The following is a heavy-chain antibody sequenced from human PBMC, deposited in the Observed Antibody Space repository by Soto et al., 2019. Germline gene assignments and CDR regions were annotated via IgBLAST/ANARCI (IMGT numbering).Heavy chain of an antibody. Sequence: ASETLSLTCTVSGGSISSSSYYWGWIRQPPGKGLEWIGEINHSGSTNYNPSLKSRVTISVDTSKNQFSLKLSSVTAADTAVYYCARGGGYCSSTSCGPHLDYWGQGTLVTVSS. V-gene: IGHV4-39*07. D-gene: IGHD2-2*01. J-gene: IGHJ4*02. CDR3: ARGGGYCSSTSCGPHLDY. CDR2: INHSGST. CDR1: GGSISSSSYY.